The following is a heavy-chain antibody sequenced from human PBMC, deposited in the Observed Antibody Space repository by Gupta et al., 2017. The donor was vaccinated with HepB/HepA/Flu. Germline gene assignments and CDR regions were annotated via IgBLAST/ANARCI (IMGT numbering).Heavy chain of an antibody. CDR2: ISWNSGSI. V-gene: IGHV3-9*01. Sequence: EVQLVESGGGLVQHGRSLRLSCAASGFTFDDYAMPWVRQAPGKGLEWVSGISWNSGSIGYADSVKGRFTISRDNAKNSLYLQMSSLRAEDTALYYCAKVSVGYYVRGPDAFDIWGQGTMVTVSS. J-gene: IGHJ3*02. D-gene: IGHD1-26*01. CDR3: AKVSVGYYVRGPDAFDI. CDR1: GFTFDDYA.